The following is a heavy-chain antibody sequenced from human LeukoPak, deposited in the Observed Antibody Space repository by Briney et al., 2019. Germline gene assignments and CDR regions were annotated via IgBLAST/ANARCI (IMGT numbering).Heavy chain of an antibody. J-gene: IGHJ6*03. CDR1: GGSISSGSYY. D-gene: IGHD1-1*01. V-gene: IGHV4-61*02. Sequence: SETLSLTCTVSGGSISSGSYYWSWIRQPAGKGLEWIGRIYTSGSTNYNPSLKSRVTISVDTSKNQFSLKLSSVTAADTAVYYCARETQLYYYYYCMDVWGKGTTVTVSS. CDR2: IYTSGST. CDR3: ARETQLYYYYYCMDV.